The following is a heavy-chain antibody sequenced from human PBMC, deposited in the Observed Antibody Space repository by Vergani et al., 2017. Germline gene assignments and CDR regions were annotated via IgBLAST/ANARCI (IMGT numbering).Heavy chain of an antibody. V-gene: IGHV3-48*01. D-gene: IGHD5-12*01. J-gene: IGHJ5*02. Sequence: QLVESVGGLLQPGGSLRLSCAASGFTFSSYSMSWVRQAPGKGLEWVSFISSSITTISYADSVKGRFTISRDNGEYSLYLQMNSLRAEDTAVYFCARGTPGYQGGDRRFDPWGQGTLVTVSS. CDR2: ISSSITTI. CDR1: GFTFSSYS. CDR3: ARGTPGYQGGDRRFDP.